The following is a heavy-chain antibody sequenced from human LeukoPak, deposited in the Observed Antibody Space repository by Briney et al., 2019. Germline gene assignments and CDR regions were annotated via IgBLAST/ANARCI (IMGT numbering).Heavy chain of an antibody. CDR1: GFIFSSYA. J-gene: IGHJ3*02. Sequence: GGPLRLSCAASGFIFSSYAMSWVRQAPGKGLEWVSGISGSGGGTYYADSVKGRFTISRDNSKSTLYLQMNSLRAEDTAVYYCAKDTAGELGFDIWGQGTMVTVSS. V-gene: IGHV3-23*01. CDR3: AKDTAGELGFDI. D-gene: IGHD1-26*01. CDR2: ISGSGGGT.